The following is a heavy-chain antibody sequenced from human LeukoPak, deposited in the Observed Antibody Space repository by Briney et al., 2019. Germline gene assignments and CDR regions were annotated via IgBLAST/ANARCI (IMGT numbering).Heavy chain of an antibody. CDR3: AKDPGSSWYVGAHYYYYMDV. CDR1: GFTFSSYA. D-gene: IGHD6-13*01. J-gene: IGHJ6*03. V-gene: IGHV3-23*01. CDR2: ISGSGGST. Sequence: GGSLRLSCAASGFTFSSYAMSWVRQAPGKGLEWVSAISGSGGSTYYADSVKGRFTISRDNSKNTLYLQMNSLRAEDTAVYYCAKDPGSSWYVGAHYYYYMDVWGKGTTVTVSS.